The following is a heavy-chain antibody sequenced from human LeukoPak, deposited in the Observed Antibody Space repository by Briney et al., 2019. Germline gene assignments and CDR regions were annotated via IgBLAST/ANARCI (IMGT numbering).Heavy chain of an antibody. CDR2: ISSNSGYI. D-gene: IGHD2-15*01. J-gene: IGHJ4*02. CDR3: ARGHDASPFDY. Sequence: KPGGSLRLSCAASGFTFSTYSMTWVRQAPGEGLEWVSFISSNSGYIYYAASLKGRFTVSRDNAKNSLYLQMTSLRAEDTAVYYCARGHDASPFDYWGQGILVTVSS. V-gene: IGHV3-21*01. CDR1: GFTFSTYS.